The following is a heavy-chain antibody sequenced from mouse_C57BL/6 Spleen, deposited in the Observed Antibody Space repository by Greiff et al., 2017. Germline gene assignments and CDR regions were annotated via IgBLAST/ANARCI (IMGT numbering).Heavy chain of an antibody. Sequence: QVQLQQSGPELVKPGASVKISCKASGYAFSSSWMNWVKQRPGKGLERIGRLYPGDGDTNYNGKFKGKATLTADKSSSTAYMQLSSLTSEDSAVYFCARRPDYSMDYWGQGTSVTVSS. CDR2: LYPGDGDT. CDR1: GYAFSSSW. J-gene: IGHJ4*01. V-gene: IGHV1-82*01. CDR3: ARRPDYSMDY.